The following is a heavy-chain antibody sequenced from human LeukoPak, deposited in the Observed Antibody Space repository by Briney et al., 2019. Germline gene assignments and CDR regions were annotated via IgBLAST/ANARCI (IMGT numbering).Heavy chain of an antibody. J-gene: IGHJ6*03. CDR3: ARHADYFYYYMDF. CDR2: IYYSGST. V-gene: IGHV4-59*01. Sequence: SETLSLTCTVSGGSISSYYWSWIRQPPGKGLEWIGYIYYSGSTNYNPSLKSRVTISVDTSKNQFSLKLSSVTAADTAVYYCARHADYFYYYMDFWGKGTTVTISS. CDR1: GGSISSYY.